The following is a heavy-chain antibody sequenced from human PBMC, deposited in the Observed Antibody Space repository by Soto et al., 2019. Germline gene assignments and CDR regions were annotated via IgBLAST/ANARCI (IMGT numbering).Heavy chain of an antibody. V-gene: IGHV3-30-3*01. CDR2: ISYDGSNK. D-gene: IGHD4-17*01. CDR1: GFTFSSYA. J-gene: IGHJ5*02. CDR3: ARGRLGDYDWFDP. Sequence: QVQLVESGGGVVQPGRSLRLSCAASGFTFSSYAMHWVRQAPGKGLEWVAVISYDGSNKYYADSVKGRFTISRDNSKNALYLHMNSLRAEDTAVYYCARGRLGDYDWFDPWGQGTLVTVSS.